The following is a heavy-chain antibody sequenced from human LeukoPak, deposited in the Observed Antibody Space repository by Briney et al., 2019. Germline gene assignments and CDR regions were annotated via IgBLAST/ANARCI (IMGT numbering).Heavy chain of an antibody. J-gene: IGHJ4*02. Sequence: PGGPLRLSCAASGFTVSSNYMHWVRQAPGKGLEWVAVIWYDGSNKYYADSVKGRFTISRDNSKNTLYLQMNSLRAEDTAVYYCARDCTNGVCYGTDFDYWGQGTLVTVSS. CDR1: GFTVSSNY. V-gene: IGHV3-33*08. D-gene: IGHD2-8*01. CDR3: ARDCTNGVCYGTDFDY. CDR2: IWYDGSNK.